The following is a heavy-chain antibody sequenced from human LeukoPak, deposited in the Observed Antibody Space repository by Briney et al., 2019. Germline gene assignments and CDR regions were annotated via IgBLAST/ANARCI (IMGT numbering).Heavy chain of an antibody. Sequence: GGSLRLSCAASGFTFSSYEMNWVRQAPGKGLEWVSYISSSGSTIYYADSVKGRFTISRDNAKNSLYLQMNSLRAEDTAVYYCARDLVAVGFDWGRGTLVTVSS. CDR3: ARDLVAVGFD. D-gene: IGHD6-19*01. CDR2: ISSSGSTI. CDR1: GFTFSSYE. V-gene: IGHV3-48*03. J-gene: IGHJ4*02.